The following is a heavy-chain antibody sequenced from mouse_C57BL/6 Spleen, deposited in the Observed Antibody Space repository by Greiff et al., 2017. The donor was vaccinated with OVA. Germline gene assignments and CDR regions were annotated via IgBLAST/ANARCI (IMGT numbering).Heavy chain of an antibody. D-gene: IGHD1-1*01. V-gene: IGHV1-81*01. CDR2: IYPRSGNT. CDR3: GVYYGSSALAY. J-gene: IGHJ3*01. CDR1: GYTFTSYG. Sequence: VQLQQSGAELARPGASVKLSCTASGYTFTSYGMSWVKQRTGQGLEWIGEIYPRSGNTYYNETFKGQATLTADKSSSTAYLELRSLTAEDSAVYFCGVYYGSSALAYWGQGTLVTVSA.